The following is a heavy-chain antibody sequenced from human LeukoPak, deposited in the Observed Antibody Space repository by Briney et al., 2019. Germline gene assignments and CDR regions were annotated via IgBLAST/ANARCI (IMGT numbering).Heavy chain of an antibody. D-gene: IGHD3-22*01. CDR1: GGSISSYY. J-gene: IGHJ4*02. Sequence: SETLSLTCTVSGGSISSYYWSWFRQPPGKGLEWIGFIFYSGTTNYNPSLKSRVTISVDTSKNQFSLKLSSVTAADTAVYYCARGGWNKFDYWGQGTLVTVSS. CDR3: ARGGWNKFDY. CDR2: IFYSGTT. V-gene: IGHV4-59*01.